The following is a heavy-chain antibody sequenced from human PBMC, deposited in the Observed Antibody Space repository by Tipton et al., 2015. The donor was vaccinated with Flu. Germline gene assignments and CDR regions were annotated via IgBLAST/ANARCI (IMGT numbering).Heavy chain of an antibody. CDR2: IYTSGST. D-gene: IGHD3-22*01. V-gene: IGHV4-61*02. CDR3: ARGVIYYDSNGPITDAFDI. J-gene: IGHJ3*02. CDR1: GGSISSGSYY. Sequence: TLSLTCTVSGGSISSGSYYWSWIRQPAGKGLEWIGRIYTSGSTNYNPSLKSRVTISVDTSKNQFSLKLSSVTAADTAVYYCARGVIYYDSNGPITDAFDIWGQGTMVTVSS.